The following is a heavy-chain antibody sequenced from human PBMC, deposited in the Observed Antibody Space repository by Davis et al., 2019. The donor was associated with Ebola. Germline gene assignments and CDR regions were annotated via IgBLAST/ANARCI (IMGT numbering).Heavy chain of an antibody. J-gene: IGHJ4*02. CDR2: ISYDGSSK. V-gene: IGHV3-30*04. Sequence: GGSLRLSCAASGFTSTSYASHWVGQAQGKGLDGVAVISYDGSSKYYADSVKGQFTISRDNSKNTLYLQMTSLSAEDTAVYYCARGRPPWLEGPYCFDSWGQGTLVTVSS. D-gene: IGHD6-19*01. CDR1: GFTSTSYA. CDR3: ARGRPPWLEGPYCFDS.